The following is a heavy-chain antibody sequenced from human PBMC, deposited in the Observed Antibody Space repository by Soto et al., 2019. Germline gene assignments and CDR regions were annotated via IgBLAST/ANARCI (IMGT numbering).Heavy chain of an antibody. Sequence: QITLKESGPTLVKPTQTLTLTCTFSGFSLSTSGVGVGCIRQPPGKALEWLALIYWDDDKRYRPSLKKRLIITKDPSKNQVVLTMTNMDPVDTGTYYCERKFCGSSSCPYYFDYWGQGTLVTVSS. D-gene: IGHD2-2*01. V-gene: IGHV2-5*02. J-gene: IGHJ4*02. CDR2: IYWDDDK. CDR3: ERKFCGSSSCPYYFDY. CDR1: GFSLSTSGVG.